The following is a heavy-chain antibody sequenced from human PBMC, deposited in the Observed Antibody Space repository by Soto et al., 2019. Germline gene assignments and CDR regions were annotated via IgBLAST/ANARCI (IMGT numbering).Heavy chain of an antibody. Sequence: ASVKVSCKASGYTFTSYGISWVRQAPGQGLEWMGWISAYNGNTNYAQKLQGRVTMTTDTSTSTAYMELRSLRSDDTAVYYCARDWGYYYESRGYYFDYWGQGTLVTVSS. CDR2: ISAYNGNT. CDR3: ARDWGYYYESRGYYFDY. CDR1: GYTFTSYG. D-gene: IGHD3-22*01. V-gene: IGHV1-18*01. J-gene: IGHJ4*02.